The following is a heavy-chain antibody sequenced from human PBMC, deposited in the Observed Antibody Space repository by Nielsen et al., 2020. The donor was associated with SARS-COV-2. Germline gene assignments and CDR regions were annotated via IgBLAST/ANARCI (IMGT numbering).Heavy chain of an antibody. CDR1: GGSISSYY. Sequence: SETLSLTCTVSGGSISSYYWGWIRQPPGKGLEWIGSIYYSGSTYYNPSLKSRVTISVDTSKNQFSLKLSSVTAADTAVYYCARQLLWFGEAYYYYGMDVWGQGTTVTVSS. D-gene: IGHD3-10*01. V-gene: IGHV4-39*01. CDR3: ARQLLWFGEAYYYYGMDV. J-gene: IGHJ6*02. CDR2: IYYSGST.